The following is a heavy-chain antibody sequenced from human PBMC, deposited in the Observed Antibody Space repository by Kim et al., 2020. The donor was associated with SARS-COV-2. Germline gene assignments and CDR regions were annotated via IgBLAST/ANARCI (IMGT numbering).Heavy chain of an antibody. J-gene: IGHJ5*02. V-gene: IGHV3-23*01. CDR3: AKGAITMVRGVRSPFDP. Sequence: GGSLRLSCAASGFTFSSYAMSWVRQAPGKGLEWVSAISGSGGSTYYADSVKGRFTISRDNSKNTLYLQMNSLRAEDTAVYYCAKGAITMVRGVRSPFDPWGQGTLVTVSS. D-gene: IGHD3-10*01. CDR1: GFTFSSYA. CDR2: ISGSGGST.